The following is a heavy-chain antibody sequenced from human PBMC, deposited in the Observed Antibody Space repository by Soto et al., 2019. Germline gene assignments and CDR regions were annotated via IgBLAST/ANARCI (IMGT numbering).Heavy chain of an antibody. D-gene: IGHD1-26*01. CDR1: GYSFTSLD. CDR2: MQPSTGRT. Sequence: QVQLVQSGAEVREPGASVKVSCKASGYSFTSLDINWVRQTAGQGLEWMGWMQPSTGRTGYAQKFQGRVTMTRDTSINTADMALTTLTSDDTAFYYCARGVSAGVDYWGQGTLVTVSS. V-gene: IGHV1-8*01. J-gene: IGHJ4*02. CDR3: ARGVSAGVDY.